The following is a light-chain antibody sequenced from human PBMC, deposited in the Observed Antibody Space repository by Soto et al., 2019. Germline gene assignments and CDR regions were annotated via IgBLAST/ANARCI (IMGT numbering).Light chain of an antibody. V-gene: IGLV4-69*01. CDR3: QTWGTGIVV. J-gene: IGLJ2*01. CDR1: SGHSSYA. CDR2: LNSDGSH. Sequence: QAVLTQSPSASASLGASVKLTCTLSSGHSSYAIAWHQQQPEKGPRYLMKLNSDGSHSKGDGIPDRFSGSSSGAERYLTISILQSEDEADYYCQTWGTGIVVLGGGTKLTVL.